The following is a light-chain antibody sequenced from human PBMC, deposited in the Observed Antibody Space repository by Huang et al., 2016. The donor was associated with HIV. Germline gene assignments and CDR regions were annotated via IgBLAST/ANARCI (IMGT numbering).Light chain of an antibody. Sequence: EIMMTQSPATLYVSPGGRATLSCRASQGLGSNLAWYKQKLGQAPRLLIYGASARSTGIPARFSGSGSGTEFTLTISSLQSGDFAVYYCQQYNTRPYTFGQGT. J-gene: IGKJ2*01. CDR2: GAS. CDR3: QQYNTRPYT. CDR1: QGLGSN. V-gene: IGKV3-15*01.